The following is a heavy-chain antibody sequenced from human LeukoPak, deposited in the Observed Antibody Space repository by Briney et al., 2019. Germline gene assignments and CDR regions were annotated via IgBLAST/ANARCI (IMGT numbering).Heavy chain of an antibody. Sequence: PSETLSLTCTVSGGSISSGGYYWSWIRQHPGKGLEWIGYIYYSGSTYYNPSLKSRVTISVDTSKNQFSLKLSSVTAADTAVYYCARSGYYSYGMDVWGQGTTVTVSS. CDR2: IYYSGST. CDR3: ARSGYYSYGMDV. V-gene: IGHV4-31*03. J-gene: IGHJ6*02. CDR1: GGSISSGGYY. D-gene: IGHD3-3*01.